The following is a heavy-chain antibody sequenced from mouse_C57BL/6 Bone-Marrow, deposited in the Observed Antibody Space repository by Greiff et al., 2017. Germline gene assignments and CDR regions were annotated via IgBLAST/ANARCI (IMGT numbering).Heavy chain of an antibody. CDR1: GYTFTSYW. V-gene: IGHV1-53*01. CDR3: ARGITTVVAHWYFDV. J-gene: IGHJ1*03. Sequence: QVQLQQPGTELVKPGASVKLSCKASGYTFTSYWMHWVKQRPGQGLEWIGNINPSNGGTTYNEKFKSKAILTVDKSSSTAYMQLSSLTSEDSAVYYCARGITTVVAHWYFDVWGTGTTVTVSS. CDR2: INPSNGGT. D-gene: IGHD1-1*01.